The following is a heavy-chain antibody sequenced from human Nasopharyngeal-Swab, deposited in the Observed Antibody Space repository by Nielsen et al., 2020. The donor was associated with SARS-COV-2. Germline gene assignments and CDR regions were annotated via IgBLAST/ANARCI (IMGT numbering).Heavy chain of an antibody. CDR3: ARSPRLQPWSGPYYYYMGV. J-gene: IGHJ6*03. CDR2: IIPIFGTA. V-gene: IGHV1-69*01. D-gene: IGHD3-3*01. Sequence: WVRQAPGQGLEWMGGIIPIFGTANYAQKFQGRVTITADESTSTAYMELSSLRSEDTAAYYCARSPRLQPWSGPYYYYMGVWGKGTTVTVSS.